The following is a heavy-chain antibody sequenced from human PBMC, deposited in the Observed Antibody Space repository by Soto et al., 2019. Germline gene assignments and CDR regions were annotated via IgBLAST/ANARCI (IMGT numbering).Heavy chain of an antibody. CDR3: EHVSRAVACDYFYY. V-gene: IGHV2-5*02. J-gene: IGHJ4*02. CDR1: GFSLSTIGVG. D-gene: IGHD6-19*01. CDR2: IYWDDDK. Sequence: QITLKESGPTLVKPKQTLTLTCTFSGFSLSTIGVGGGWIRQPPGKALEWLALIYWDDDKRYSPSLRSRLTITKDPYKNQVVLTMTSMDPVDTATYYCEHVSRAVACDYFYYWGQGTLVTVSS.